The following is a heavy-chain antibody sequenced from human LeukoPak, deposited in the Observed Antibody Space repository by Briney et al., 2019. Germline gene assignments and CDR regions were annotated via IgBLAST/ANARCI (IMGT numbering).Heavy chain of an antibody. D-gene: IGHD6-19*01. V-gene: IGHV3-48*03. J-gene: IGHJ4*02. CDR3: ASQYSSGWPPDY. CDR2: ISSSGSTI. CDR1: GFTFSSYE. Sequence: GGSLRLSCAASGFTFSSYEMNWVRQAPGKGLGWVSYISSSGSTIYYADSLKGRFTISRDNAKSSLYLQMNSLRAEDTAVYYCASQYSSGWPPDYWGQGTLVTVSS.